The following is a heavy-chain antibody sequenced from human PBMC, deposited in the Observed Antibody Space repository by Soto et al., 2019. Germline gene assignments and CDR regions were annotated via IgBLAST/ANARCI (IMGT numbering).Heavy chain of an antibody. Sequence: SSETLSLTCTVSGGPISSYYWSWIRQPAGKGLEWIGRIYTSGSTNYNPSLKSRVTMSVDTSKNQFSLKLSSVTAADTAVYYCARDRTITIFGVDKNYYGMDVWGQGTTVTVSS. V-gene: IGHV4-4*07. D-gene: IGHD3-3*01. CDR1: GGPISSYY. CDR3: ARDRTITIFGVDKNYYGMDV. J-gene: IGHJ6*02. CDR2: IYTSGST.